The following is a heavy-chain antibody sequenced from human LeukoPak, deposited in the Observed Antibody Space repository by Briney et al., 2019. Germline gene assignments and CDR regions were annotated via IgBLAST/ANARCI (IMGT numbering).Heavy chain of an antibody. CDR3: ARDPYSGNYGAYYYYYMDV. J-gene: IGHJ6*03. Sequence: GGSLRLSCAASGFTFNNYNMNWVRQAPGKGLEWVSSITSSSTYIYYADSVKGRFTISRDNAKNSLYLQMDSLRPEDAAVYYCARDPYSGNYGAYYYYYMDVWGKGTTVTISS. D-gene: IGHD1-26*01. CDR1: GFTFNNYN. V-gene: IGHV3-21*01. CDR2: ITSSSTYI.